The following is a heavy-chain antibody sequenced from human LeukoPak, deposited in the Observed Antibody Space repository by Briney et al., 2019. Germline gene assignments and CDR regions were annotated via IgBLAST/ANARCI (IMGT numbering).Heavy chain of an antibody. J-gene: IGHJ3*02. V-gene: IGHV3-48*03. CDR2: ISSRGSTI. CDR3: VRDGMGVIKAFDI. D-gene: IGHD3-10*01. Sequence: PGGSLRLSCEGSGFSLSSYEMNWVRQAPGKGLEWVSHISSRGSTIYYADSVKGRFTISRDNAKNSLYLQMSSLRAEDTAVYYCVRDGMGVIKAFDIWGQGTMVTVSS. CDR1: GFSLSSYE.